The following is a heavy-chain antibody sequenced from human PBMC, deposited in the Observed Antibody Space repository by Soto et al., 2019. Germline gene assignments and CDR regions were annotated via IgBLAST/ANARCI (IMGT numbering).Heavy chain of an antibody. J-gene: IGHJ4*02. V-gene: IGHV3-33*01. CDR2: IWYDGSNK. Sequence: QVQLVESEGGVVQPGRSLRLSCAASGFTFSSYGMHWVRQAPGKGLEWVAVIWYDGSNKYYADSVKGRFTISRDNSKNTLYLQMNSLRAEDTAVSYCARDGAFGGVIVQYYFDYWGQGTRVTVSS. CDR1: GFTFSSYG. D-gene: IGHD3-16*02. CDR3: ARDGAFGGVIVQYYFDY.